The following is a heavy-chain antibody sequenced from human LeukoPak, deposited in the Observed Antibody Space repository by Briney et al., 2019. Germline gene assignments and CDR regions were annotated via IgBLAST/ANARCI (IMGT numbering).Heavy chain of an antibody. CDR2: ISAYNGNT. J-gene: IGHJ4*02. CDR1: GYSFTSYG. V-gene: IGHV1-8*03. CDR3: ARGAPPRCGYSGYEPDY. Sequence: ASVKVSCKASGYSFTSYGISWVRQAPGQGLEWMGWISAYNGNTDYAQKFQGRVTITRNTSISTAYMELSSLRSEDTAVYYCARGAPPRCGYSGYEPDYWGQGTLVTVSS. D-gene: IGHD5-12*01.